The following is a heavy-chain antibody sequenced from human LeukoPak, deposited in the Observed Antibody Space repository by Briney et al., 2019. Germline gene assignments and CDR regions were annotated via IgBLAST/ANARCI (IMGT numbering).Heavy chain of an antibody. CDR2: INPNSGGT. D-gene: IGHD5-12*01. CDR1: GYNFTGYY. V-gene: IGHV1-2*02. J-gene: IGHJ4*02. CDR3: ARRGYSDYDGRYFFDY. Sequence: ASVKVSCKASGYNFTGYYMHWVRQAPGQGLEWMGWINPNSGGTNYAQKFQGRVTMTRDTSISTAYMELSRLRSDDTAVYFCARRGYSDYDGRYFFDYWGQGSLVTVSS.